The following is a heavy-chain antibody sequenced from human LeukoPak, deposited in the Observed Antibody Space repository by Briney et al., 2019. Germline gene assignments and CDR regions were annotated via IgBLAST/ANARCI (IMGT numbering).Heavy chain of an antibody. J-gene: IGHJ3*02. CDR1: GGSISSSIYY. Sequence: SETLSLTCTVSGGSISSSIYYWGWIRQPPGKGLEWIGSIYYSGSTYYNPSLKSRVTISVDTSKNQFSLKLSSVTAADTAVYYCARASFIAVAAFDIWGQGTMVTVSS. CDR2: IYYSGST. D-gene: IGHD6-19*01. CDR3: ARASFIAVAAFDI. V-gene: IGHV4-39*07.